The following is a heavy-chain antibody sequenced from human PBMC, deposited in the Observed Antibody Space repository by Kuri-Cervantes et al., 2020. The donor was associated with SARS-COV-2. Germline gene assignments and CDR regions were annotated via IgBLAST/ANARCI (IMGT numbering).Heavy chain of an antibody. D-gene: IGHD6-19*01. CDR3: ASTNVQAVAGTAEYFQH. J-gene: IGHJ1*01. Sequence: SETLSLTCIVSGGSISGYYWSWIRQPPGKGLEWIGYIYYSGSTNYNPSLKSRVTISLDTSKNQFSLKLSSVTAADTAVYYCASTNVQAVAGTAEYFQHWGQGTLVTVSS. V-gene: IGHV4-59*01. CDR1: GGSISGYY. CDR2: IYYSGST.